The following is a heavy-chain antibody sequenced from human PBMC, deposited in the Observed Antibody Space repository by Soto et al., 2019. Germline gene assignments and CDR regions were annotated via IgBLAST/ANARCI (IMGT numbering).Heavy chain of an antibody. J-gene: IGHJ3*02. Sequence: QVQLQESGPGLVKPSQTLSLICTVSGGSSSSDAYYWSWIRQHPGKGLEWIGNIFHSGTTYYNPSLKSRLTISVDTSNNQFSLRLSSVTAADTAVYYCARLFEVVTATGGFDMWGQGTMVTVSS. D-gene: IGHD2-21*02. CDR2: IFHSGTT. CDR3: ARLFEVVTATGGFDM. V-gene: IGHV4-31*03. CDR1: GGSSSSDAYY.